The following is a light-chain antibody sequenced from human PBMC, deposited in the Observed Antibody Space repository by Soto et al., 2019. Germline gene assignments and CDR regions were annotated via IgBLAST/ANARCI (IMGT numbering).Light chain of an antibody. V-gene: IGKV3-20*01. CDR3: QQYGSSPPWT. CDR1: QSVSSSY. J-gene: IGKJ1*01. CDR2: GAS. Sequence: ENVLTQSPGTLSLSPGERATLSCRASQSVSSSYLAWYQQKPGQAPRLLIYGASSRATGIPDRFSGSGSGTDFNRTISRLEPEDFAVYYCQQYGSSPPWTFGQGTEVEIK.